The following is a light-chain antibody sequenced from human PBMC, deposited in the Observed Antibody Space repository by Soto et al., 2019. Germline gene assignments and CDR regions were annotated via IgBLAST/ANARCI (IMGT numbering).Light chain of an antibody. V-gene: IGKV3-20*01. CDR2: GAS. Sequence: IVLTQSPGTVSLSQGERATLSCGASQSVTSNYLAWYQQKPGQAPRLLIFGASIRVTGIPDRFIGSGSGTDFTLTISRLEPEDFAVYYCHQYGTAPLTFGPGTKVAIK. J-gene: IGKJ3*01. CDR1: QSVTSNY. CDR3: HQYGTAPLT.